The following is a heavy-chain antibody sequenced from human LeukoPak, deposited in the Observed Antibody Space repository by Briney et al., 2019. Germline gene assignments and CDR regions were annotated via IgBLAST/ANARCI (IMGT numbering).Heavy chain of an antibody. CDR1: GGSFSTYY. Sequence: KASETLSLTCGVYGGSFSTYYWSWIRQPPGKGLEWIGEINHGGSTNYNPSLKSRVTISIDTSKNQFSLKLSSVTAADTAVYYCARSSVRGVPTDWGQGTLVTVSS. CDR2: INHGGST. V-gene: IGHV4-34*01. CDR3: ARSSVRGVPTD. D-gene: IGHD3-10*01. J-gene: IGHJ4*02.